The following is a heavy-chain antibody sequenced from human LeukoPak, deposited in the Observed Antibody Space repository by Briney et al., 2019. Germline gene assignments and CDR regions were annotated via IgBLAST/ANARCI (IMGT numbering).Heavy chain of an antibody. V-gene: IGHV3-30*18. CDR3: AKGDSSSWQLDY. D-gene: IGHD6-13*01. Sequence: PERSLRLSCAASRFTFSSYGMHWVRQAPGKGLEWVAVISYDGRNKNYADSVKGRFTISRDNSKNTLYLQMNSLRVEGTAVYYCAKGDSSSWQLDYWGQGTLVTVSS. CDR2: ISYDGRNK. J-gene: IGHJ4*02. CDR1: RFTFSSYG.